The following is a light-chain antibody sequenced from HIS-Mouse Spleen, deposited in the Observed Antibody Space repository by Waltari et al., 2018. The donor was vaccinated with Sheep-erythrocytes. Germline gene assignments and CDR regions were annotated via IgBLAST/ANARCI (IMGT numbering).Light chain of an antibody. J-gene: IGLJ2*01. V-gene: IGLV2-11*01. CDR2: DVS. CDR1: SIHVGGYNY. CDR3: CSYAGSYTLV. Sequence: QSALTQPRSVSGSPGQSVTISCTGTSIHVGGYNYVSWYQQHPGKAPKLMIYDVSKRPSGVPDRFSGSKSGNTASLTISGLQAEDEADYYCCSYAGSYTLVFGGGTKLTVL.